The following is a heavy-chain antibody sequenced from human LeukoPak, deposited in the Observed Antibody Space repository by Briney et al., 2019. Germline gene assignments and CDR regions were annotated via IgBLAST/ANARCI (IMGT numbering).Heavy chain of an antibody. V-gene: IGHV1-24*01. CDR2: FDPEDGET. J-gene: IGHJ3*02. CDR3: ATLRRDGYNWHDAFDI. CDR1: GYTLTELS. Sequence: ASVKVSCKVSGYTLTELSMHWVRQAPGKGLEWMGGFDPEDGETIYAQKFQGRVTMTEDTSTDTAYMELSSLGSEDTAVYYCATLRRDGYNWHDAFDIWGQGTMVTVSS. D-gene: IGHD5-24*01.